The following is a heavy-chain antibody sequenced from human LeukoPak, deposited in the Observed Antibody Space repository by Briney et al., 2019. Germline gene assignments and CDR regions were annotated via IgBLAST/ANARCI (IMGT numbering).Heavy chain of an antibody. CDR3: AREKYYYDSSGYSGWFDP. J-gene: IGHJ5*02. CDR2: ISYDGSNK. D-gene: IGHD3-22*01. V-gene: IGHV3-30-3*01. CDR1: GFTFSSYA. Sequence: GGSLRLSCAASGFTFSSYAMHWVRQAPGKGLEWVAVISYDGSNKYYADSVKGRFTISGDNSKNTLYLQMNSLRAEDTAVYYCAREKYYYDSSGYSGWFDPWGQGTLVAVSS.